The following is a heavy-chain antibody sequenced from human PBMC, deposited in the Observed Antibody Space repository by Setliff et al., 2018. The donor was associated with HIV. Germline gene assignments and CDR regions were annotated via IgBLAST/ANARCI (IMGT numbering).Heavy chain of an antibody. CDR3: ARWGSGSYYYGMDV. CDR2: ISAYNGNT. D-gene: IGHD3-10*01. CDR1: GYTFTSYG. J-gene: IGHJ6*02. Sequence: ASVKVSCKASGYTFTSYGISWVRQAPGQGLEWMGWISAYNGNTNYAQKLQGRVTMTTDTSTSTACMELRSLRSDDTAVYYCARWGSGSYYYGMDVWGQGTTVTVSS. V-gene: IGHV1-18*01.